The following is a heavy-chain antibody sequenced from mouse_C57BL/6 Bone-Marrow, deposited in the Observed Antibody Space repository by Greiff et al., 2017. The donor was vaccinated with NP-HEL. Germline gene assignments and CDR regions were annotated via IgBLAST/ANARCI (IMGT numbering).Heavy chain of an antibody. Sequence: QVQLQQSGPELVKPGASVKISCKASGYAFSSSWMNWVKQRPGKGLEWIGRIYPGDGDTNYNGKFKGKATLTADKSSSTAYMQLSSLTSEDSAVYFGARLMGWLFFDYWGQGTTLTVSS. CDR1: GYAFSSSW. V-gene: IGHV1-82*01. J-gene: IGHJ2*01. CDR2: IYPGDGDT. CDR3: ARLMGWLFFDY. D-gene: IGHD2-3*01.